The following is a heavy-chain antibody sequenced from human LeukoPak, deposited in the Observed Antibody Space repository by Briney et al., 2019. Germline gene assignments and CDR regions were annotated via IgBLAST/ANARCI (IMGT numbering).Heavy chain of an antibody. CDR2: TIPIFGTA. Sequence: ASVKVSCKASGGTFSSYAISWVRQAPGQGLEWMGGTIPIFGTANYAQKFQGRVTITADESTSTAYMELSSLRSEDTAVYYCASQIYERYCSSTSCPYYYYYGMDVWGQGTTVTVSS. D-gene: IGHD2-2*01. CDR3: ASQIYERYCSSTSCPYYYYYGMDV. J-gene: IGHJ6*02. V-gene: IGHV1-69*13. CDR1: GGTFSSYA.